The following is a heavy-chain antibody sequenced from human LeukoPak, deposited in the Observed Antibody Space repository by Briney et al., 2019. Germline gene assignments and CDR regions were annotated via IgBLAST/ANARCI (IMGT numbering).Heavy chain of an antibody. CDR1: GGSISGSSYY. CDR3: ARQNPLNWFDP. V-gene: IGHV4-39*01. J-gene: IGHJ5*02. CDR2: IHYTGST. Sequence: SETPSLTCTVSGGSISGSSYYWGWIRLPPGKGLEWIGRIHYTGSTYYNPSLKSRVTISVDTSKNQFSLNLTSVTAADTAVYYCARQNPLNWFDPWGQGTLVTVSS.